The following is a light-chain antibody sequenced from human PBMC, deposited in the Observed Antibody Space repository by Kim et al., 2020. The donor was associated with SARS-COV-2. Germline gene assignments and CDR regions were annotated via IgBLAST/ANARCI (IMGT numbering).Light chain of an antibody. J-gene: IGLJ3*02. V-gene: IGLV2-14*03. CDR2: DVS. CDR1: SSDVGGYNY. Sequence: QSITISCTGTSSDVGGYNYVSWYQQHPGKAPKLMIYDVSNRPSGVSNRFSGSKSGNTASLTIAGLQTEDEADYYCSSYTSRSTLAVFGGGTKVTVL. CDR3: SSYTSRSTLAV.